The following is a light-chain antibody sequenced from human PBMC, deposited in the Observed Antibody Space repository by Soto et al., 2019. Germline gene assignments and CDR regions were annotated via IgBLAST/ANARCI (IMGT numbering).Light chain of an antibody. V-gene: IGKV3-11*01. CDR2: DAS. CDR3: QQRSDWPLT. Sequence: EIVLTPSPATLSVSPGERATLSCRASQSVSSYLAWYQQKPGQAPRLLIYDASNRATGIPARFGGSGSGTDFTLIISSLEPEDFAVYYCQQRSDWPLTFGQGTKVDIK. J-gene: IGKJ1*01. CDR1: QSVSSY.